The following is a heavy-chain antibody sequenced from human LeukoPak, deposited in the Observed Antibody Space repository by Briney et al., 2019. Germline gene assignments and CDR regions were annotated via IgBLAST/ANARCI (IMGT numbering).Heavy chain of an antibody. CDR3: ARVGYCSSTSCLNWFDP. J-gene: IGHJ5*02. V-gene: IGHV1-69*13. Sequence: SVKASCKASGGTFSSYAISWVRQAPGQGLEWMGGIIPIFGTANYAQKFQGRVTITADESTSTAYMELSSLRSEDTAVYYCARVGYCSSTSCLNWFDPWGQGTLVTVSS. CDR1: GGTFSSYA. CDR2: IIPIFGTA. D-gene: IGHD2-2*01.